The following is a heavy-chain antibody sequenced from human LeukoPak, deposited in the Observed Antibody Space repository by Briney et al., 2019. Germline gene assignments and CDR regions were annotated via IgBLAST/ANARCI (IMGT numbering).Heavy chain of an antibody. CDR3: ARDLRGYSGYALDY. D-gene: IGHD5-12*01. J-gene: IGHJ4*02. V-gene: IGHV4-39*06. Sequence: LETLSLTCTVTGDSISSDSHFWGWIRQPPGKGLEYIASMSYRGTTYHNPSLQSRVTISVDTSRNQFPLKLSSVTAADTAVYYCARDLRGYSGYALDYWGQGTLVTVSS. CDR2: MSYRGTT. CDR1: GDSISSDSHF.